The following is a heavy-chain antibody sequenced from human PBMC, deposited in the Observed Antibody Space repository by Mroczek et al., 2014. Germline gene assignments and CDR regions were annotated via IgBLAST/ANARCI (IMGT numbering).Heavy chain of an antibody. CDR2: INPNSGGT. CDR3: ARVRYYYDSSGYYYLDY. J-gene: IGHJ4*02. Sequence: QVQLVESGAEVKKPGASVKVSCKASGYTFTGYYMHWVRQAPGQGLEWMGWINPNSGGTNYAQKFQGRVTMTRDTSISTAYMELSRLRSDDTAVYYCARVRYYYDSSGYYYLDYWGQGTLVTVSS. CDR1: GYTFTGYY. V-gene: IGHV1-2*02. D-gene: IGHD3-22*01.